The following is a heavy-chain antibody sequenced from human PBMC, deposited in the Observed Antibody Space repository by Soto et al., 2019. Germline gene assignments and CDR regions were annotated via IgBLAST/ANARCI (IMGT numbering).Heavy chain of an antibody. J-gene: IGHJ2*01. CDR3: ARDQVPADGSCFFDL. CDR1: GFTFSRHD. CDR2: TGTTGDT. Sequence: EVQLVESGGGLVQPGGSLRLSCVASGFTFSRHDMHWVRQVPGKGLEWVSGTGTTGDTYYPGSVKGRFIISREDAKNSLYLQMNTLRAGDTAVYYCARDQVPADGSCFFDLWGRGTLVTVSS. V-gene: IGHV3-13*01.